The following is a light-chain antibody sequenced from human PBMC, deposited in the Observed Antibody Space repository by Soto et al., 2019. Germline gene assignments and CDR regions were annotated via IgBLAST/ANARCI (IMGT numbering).Light chain of an antibody. CDR1: SSDIGDYNF. J-gene: IGLJ1*01. CDR3: SSYTSTSPPFL. CDR2: GVS. V-gene: IGLV2-14*01. Sequence: QSALTQPASVSGSPAQSITISCTGSSSDIGDYNFVSWYQQHPGKAPKLMIYGVSLRPSGVSDRFSGSKSGNTASLTISGLQAEDEDDYYCSSYTSTSPPFLFGTGTKLTVL.